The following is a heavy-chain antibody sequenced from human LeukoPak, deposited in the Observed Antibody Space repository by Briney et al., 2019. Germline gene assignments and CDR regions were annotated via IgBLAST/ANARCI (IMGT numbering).Heavy chain of an antibody. J-gene: IGHJ6*03. Sequence: GGSLRLSCAASGFTFSSYWMSWVRHAPGKGLEWVANIKQDGSEKYYVDSVKGRFTISRDNAKNSLYLQMNSLRAEDTAVYYCARKAVAGTNYYYYYMDVWGKGTTVTVSS. CDR1: GFTFSSYW. CDR2: IKQDGSEK. V-gene: IGHV3-7*01. D-gene: IGHD6-19*01. CDR3: ARKAVAGTNYYYYYMDV.